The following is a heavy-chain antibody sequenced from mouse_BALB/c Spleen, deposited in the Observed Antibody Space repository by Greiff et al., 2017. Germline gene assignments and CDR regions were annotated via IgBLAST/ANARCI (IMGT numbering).Heavy chain of an antibody. Sequence: EVKVVESGGGLVKPGGSLKLSCAASGFTFSSYAMSWVRQTPEKRLEWVASISSGGSTYYPDSVKGRFTISRDNARNILYLQMSSLRSEDTAMYYCAREIFTTVVDYYAMDYWGQGTSVTVSS. D-gene: IGHD1-1*01. V-gene: IGHV5-6-5*01. CDR2: ISSGGST. CDR1: GFTFSSYA. CDR3: AREIFTTVVDYYAMDY. J-gene: IGHJ4*01.